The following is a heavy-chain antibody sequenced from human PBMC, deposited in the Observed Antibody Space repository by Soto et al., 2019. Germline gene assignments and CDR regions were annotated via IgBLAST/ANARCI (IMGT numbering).Heavy chain of an antibody. Sequence: PGGSLRLSCAASGFTFSSYAMHWVRQAPGKGLEWVAVISYDGSNKYYADSVKGRFTISRDNSKNTLYLQMNSLRAEDTAVYYCARVYYYDSSGYSDYWGQGTLVTVS. D-gene: IGHD3-22*01. J-gene: IGHJ4*02. V-gene: IGHV3-30-3*01. CDR2: ISYDGSNK. CDR3: ARVYYYDSSGYSDY. CDR1: GFTFSSYA.